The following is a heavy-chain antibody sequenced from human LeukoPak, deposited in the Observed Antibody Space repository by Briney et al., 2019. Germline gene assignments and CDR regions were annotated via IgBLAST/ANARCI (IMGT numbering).Heavy chain of an antibody. CDR3: ARLQYYYDSSAYTDY. Sequence: GASVKVSCKASGYSFTNYGISWVRQAPGQGLEWMGWISTHSGNTNYAQKFQGRVTITADKSTSTAYMELSSLRSEDTAVYYCARLQYYYDSSAYTDYWGQGTLVTVSS. V-gene: IGHV1-18*04. J-gene: IGHJ4*02. CDR2: ISTHSGNT. CDR1: GYSFTNYG. D-gene: IGHD3-22*01.